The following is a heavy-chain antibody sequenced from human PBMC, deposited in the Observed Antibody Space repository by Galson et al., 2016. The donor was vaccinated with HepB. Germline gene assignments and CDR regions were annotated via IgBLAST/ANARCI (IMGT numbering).Heavy chain of an antibody. CDR2: ISDSAGST. CDR1: GFIFSNYA. CDR3: AKVATPNRNYENWFDY. D-gene: IGHD4-11*01. V-gene: IGHV3-23*01. J-gene: IGHJ5*01. Sequence: SLRLSCAASGFIFSNYAMSWVRQAPGKGLEWVSGISDSAGSTYFADSVKGRFTISRDNSKNTLYLQMNSLRVEDTAVYYCAKVATPNRNYENWFDYWGQGALVTVAS.